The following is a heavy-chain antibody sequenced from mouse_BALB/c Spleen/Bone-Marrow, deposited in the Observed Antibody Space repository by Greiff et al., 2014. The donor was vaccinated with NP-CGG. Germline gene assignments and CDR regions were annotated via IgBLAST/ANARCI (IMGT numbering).Heavy chain of an antibody. D-gene: IGHD2-14*01. CDR3: TRGGYDGY. V-gene: IGHV1-9*01. CDR2: ILPGSSTS. Sequence: LVESGASVKISCKATDYTFSSYWIEWVKQRPGHGLEWIGEILPGSSTSNYNEKFKVKATFTADTSFNTAYMQLSSLTSEDSAVYYCTRGGYDGYWGQGTTLTVSS. CDR1: DYTFSSYW. J-gene: IGHJ2*01.